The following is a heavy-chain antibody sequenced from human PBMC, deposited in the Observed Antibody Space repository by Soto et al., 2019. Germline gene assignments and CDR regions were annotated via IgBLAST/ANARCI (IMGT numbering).Heavy chain of an antibody. CDR3: ARESEDLTSNFDY. CDR1: WFTFTRYS. J-gene: IGHJ4*02. CDR2: ISSTTNYI. Sequence: GGSLRLSCASSWFTFTRYSMNWVRQAPGKGLEWVSSISSTTNYIYYGDSMKGRFTISRDNAKNSLYLEMNSLRAEGTAVYYCARESEDLTSNFDYWGQGTLVTVSS. V-gene: IGHV3-21*06.